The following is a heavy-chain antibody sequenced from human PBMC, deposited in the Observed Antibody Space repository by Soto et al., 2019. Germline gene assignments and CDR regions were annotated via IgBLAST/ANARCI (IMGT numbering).Heavy chain of an antibody. J-gene: IGHJ5*02. V-gene: IGHV4-31*03. CDR2: IYYSGST. CDR3: PRVEAAAGSIINWFDP. D-gene: IGHD6-13*01. CDR1: GGSISSGGYY. Sequence: SETLSLTCTVSGGSISSGGYYWSWIRQHPGKGLEWIGYIYYSGSTYYNPSLKSRVTISVDKSKTQFSLKLRSVTAADTAVYYCPRVEAAAGSIINWFDPWGQGTLATVSS.